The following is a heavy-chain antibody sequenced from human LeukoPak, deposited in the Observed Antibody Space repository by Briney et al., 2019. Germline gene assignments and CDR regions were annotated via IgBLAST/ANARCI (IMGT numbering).Heavy chain of an antibody. CDR2: IIPIFGTA. V-gene: IGHV1-69*13. Sequence: GASVKVSCKASGYTFTSYGISWVRQAPGQGLEWMGGIIPIFGTANYAQKFQGRVTITADESTSTAYMELSSLRSEDTAVYYCARFLSMIVIWGQGTLVTVSS. CDR1: GYTFTSYG. J-gene: IGHJ4*02. CDR3: ARFLSMIVI. D-gene: IGHD3-22*01.